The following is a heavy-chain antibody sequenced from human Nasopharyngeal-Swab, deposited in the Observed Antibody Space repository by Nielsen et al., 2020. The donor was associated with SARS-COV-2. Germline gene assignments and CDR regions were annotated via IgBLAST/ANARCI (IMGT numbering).Heavy chain of an antibody. CDR2: IWYDGSNK. D-gene: IGHD6-19*01. Sequence: GESLKISCAASGFTFSSYGMHWVRQAPGKGLEWVAVIWYDGSNKYYADSVKGRFTISRDNSKNTLSLQMNSLRADDTAVYYCAKRSNSSGWYSPFDYWGQGTLVSVSS. CDR1: GFTFSSYG. J-gene: IGHJ4*02. V-gene: IGHV3-33*06. CDR3: AKRSNSSGWYSPFDY.